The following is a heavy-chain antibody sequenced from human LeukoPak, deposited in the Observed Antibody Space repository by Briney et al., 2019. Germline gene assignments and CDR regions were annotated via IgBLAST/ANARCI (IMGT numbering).Heavy chain of an antibody. V-gene: IGHV4-34*01. CDR3: ARGRTTVTRYWYFDL. CDR1: GGSFSGYY. Sequence: SETLSLTCAVYGGSFSGYYWSWIREPPGKGLEWIGEINHSGSTNYNPSLKSRVTISVDTSKNQFSLKLSSVTAADTAVYYCARGRTTVTRYWYFDLWGRRTLVTVSS. D-gene: IGHD4-11*01. CDR2: INHSGST. J-gene: IGHJ2*01.